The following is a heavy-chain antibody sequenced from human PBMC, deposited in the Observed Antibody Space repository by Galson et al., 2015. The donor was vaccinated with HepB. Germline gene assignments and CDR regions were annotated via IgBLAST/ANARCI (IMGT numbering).Heavy chain of an antibody. V-gene: IGHV4-39*01. J-gene: IGHJ6*02. CDR2: IYYSGNT. CDR1: RGSISSSSYY. Sequence: ETLSLTCTASRGSISSSSYYWGWIRQPPGKGLQWIGSIYYSGNTHYNPSLKSRVTISVDTSKNQFSLRLNSVTAADTAVYYCASGTITMVRGIVIRDYHYYGMDVWGRGTTVIVSS. D-gene: IGHD3-10*01. CDR3: ASGTITMVRGIVIRDYHYYGMDV.